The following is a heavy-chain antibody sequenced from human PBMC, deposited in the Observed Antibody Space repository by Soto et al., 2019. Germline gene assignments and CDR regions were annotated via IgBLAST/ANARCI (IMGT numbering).Heavy chain of an antibody. CDR2: ISYSGST. Sequence: SETLSLTCTVSGGSVNTYSWGWIRQPPGKELEWVGYISYSGSTNYNPSLKSRVTISRVTSKNQFSLNLVSVTAADTAVYYCARASYYSYMDVWGKGTTVTVSS. V-gene: IGHV4-59*02. CDR1: GGSVNTYS. J-gene: IGHJ6*03. CDR3: ARASYYSYMDV.